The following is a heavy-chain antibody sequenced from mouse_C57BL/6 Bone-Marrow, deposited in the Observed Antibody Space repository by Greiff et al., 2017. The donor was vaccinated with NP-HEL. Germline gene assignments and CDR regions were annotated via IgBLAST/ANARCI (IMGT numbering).Heavy chain of an antibody. CDR1: GYSITSGYD. J-gene: IGHJ2*01. D-gene: IGHD1-1*01. CDR2: ISYSGST. V-gene: IGHV3-1*01. CDR3: ARGPLYYGSYFDS. Sequence: VQLKESGPGMVKPSQSLSLTCTVTGYSITSGYDWHWIRHFPGNKLEWMGYISYSGSTNYNPSLKSRISITHDTSKNHFFLKLNSVTTEDTATYYCARGPLYYGSYFDSWGQGTTLTVSS.